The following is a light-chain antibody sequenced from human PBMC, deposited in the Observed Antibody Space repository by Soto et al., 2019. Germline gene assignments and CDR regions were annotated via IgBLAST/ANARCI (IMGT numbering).Light chain of an antibody. CDR1: QDIRKY. CDR3: QQYDNLVT. V-gene: IGKV1-33*01. Sequence: IHRTHSPSSLSASVLYRVTITCQASQDIRKYLNWYQQKPGKAPNLLIYDTSNLETGVPSRFSGSGSGTDFTFTISSLQPEDIATYYCQQYDNLVTFGGGTKVDIK. J-gene: IGKJ4*01. CDR2: DTS.